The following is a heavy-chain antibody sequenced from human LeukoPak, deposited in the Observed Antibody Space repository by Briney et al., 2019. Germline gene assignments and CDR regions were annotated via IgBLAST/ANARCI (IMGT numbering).Heavy chain of an antibody. V-gene: IGHV3-21*01. CDR3: ARNFES. Sequence: GGSLRLSCAGSGFTFSTSDMVWARQAPGKGLEWVSTISTTSSHLYYADSVKGRFTTSRDNAKDSLYLHMSSLRVKDTAVYYCARNFESWGQGTLVTVSS. J-gene: IGHJ5*01. CDR2: ISTTSSHL. CDR1: GFTFSTSD.